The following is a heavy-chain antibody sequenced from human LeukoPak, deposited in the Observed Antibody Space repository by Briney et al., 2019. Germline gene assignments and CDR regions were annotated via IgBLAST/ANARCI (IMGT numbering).Heavy chain of an antibody. V-gene: IGHV1-24*01. CDR2: FDPEDGET. D-gene: IGHD1-26*01. J-gene: IGHJ3*02. Sequence: ASVKVSCKISGYTLTELSMHWVRQAPGKGLEWMGGFDPEDGETIYAQKFQGRVTMTEDTSTDTAYMELSSLRSEDTAVYYCATESYSGSYLYAFDIWGQGTMVTVSS. CDR1: GYTLTELS. CDR3: ATESYSGSYLYAFDI.